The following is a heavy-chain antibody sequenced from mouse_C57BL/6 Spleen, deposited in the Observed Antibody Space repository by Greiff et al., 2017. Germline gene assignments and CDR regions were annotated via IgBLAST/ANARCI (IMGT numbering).Heavy chain of an antibody. J-gene: IGHJ2*01. V-gene: IGHV1-5*01. Sequence: VQLQQSGPVLARPGASVKMSCKPSGYTFTSYWMHWVNQRPGQGLEWIGAIYPGNSDTSYNQKFKGKAKLTAVTSASTAYMELSSLTNEDSAVYCCTRTSSLLFDYWGQGTTLTVSS. CDR1: GYTFTSYW. CDR2: IYPGNSDT. CDR3: TRTSSLLFDY.